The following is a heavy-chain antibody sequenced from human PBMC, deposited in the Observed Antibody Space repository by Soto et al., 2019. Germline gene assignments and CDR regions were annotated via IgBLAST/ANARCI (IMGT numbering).Heavy chain of an antibody. CDR2: IWYDGTNT. CDR1: GFSFSTYG. CDR3: ARVEAPLIHSDHYYYGMDV. Sequence: QVQLVESGGGVVRPGRSLRLACEASGFSFSTYGMHWVRQAPGKGLQWVAVIWYDGTNTYYADSVKGRFTISRDKSQDTLYLEMNNLRAEDTAVYYCARVEAPLIHSDHYYYGMDVWGQGTTVTVSS. D-gene: IGHD5-18*01. V-gene: IGHV3-33*01. J-gene: IGHJ6*02.